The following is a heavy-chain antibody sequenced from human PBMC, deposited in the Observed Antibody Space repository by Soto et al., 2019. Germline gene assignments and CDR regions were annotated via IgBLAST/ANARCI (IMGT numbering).Heavy chain of an antibody. V-gene: IGHV3-11*01. J-gene: IGHJ4*02. CDR2: ISSSDNII. D-gene: IGHD3-22*01. CDR3: ARDRGYYDSSGYFDY. CDR1: GFIFSDYY. Sequence: PGGSLRLSCAASGFIFSDYYMSWIRQAPGKGLEWISYISSSDNIIYYADSVKGRFTISRDNAKNSLYLQMNSLRAEDTAVYYCARDRGYYDSSGYFDYWGQGTLVTVPQ.